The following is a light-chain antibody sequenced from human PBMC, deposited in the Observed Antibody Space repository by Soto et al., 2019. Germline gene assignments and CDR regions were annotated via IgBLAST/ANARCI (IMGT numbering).Light chain of an antibody. CDR2: STS. CDR1: QSIYSD. Sequence: DIQMTQSPSSLSASVGQRVTISCRASQSIYSDLNWYQQTPGKTPNLLIYSTSILQSGVPSRSGGGGSGTDFVLTINNLRPEDFATYYCQHSYSPPWTFGQGTKVELK. V-gene: IGKV1-39*01. CDR3: QHSYSPPWT. J-gene: IGKJ1*01.